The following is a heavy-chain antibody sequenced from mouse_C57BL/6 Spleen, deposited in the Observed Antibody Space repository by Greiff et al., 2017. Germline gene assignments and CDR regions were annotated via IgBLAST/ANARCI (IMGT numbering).Heavy chain of an antibody. J-gene: IGHJ2*01. Sequence: VKLMESGPELVKPGASVKISCKASGYAFSSSWMNWVKQRPGKGLEWIGRIYPGDGDTNYNGKFKGKATLTADKSSSTAYMQLSSLKSEDSAVYFCASPGYVDYWGQGTTLTVSS. CDR2: IYPGDGDT. CDR3: ASPGYVDY. CDR1: GYAFSSSW. V-gene: IGHV1-82*01.